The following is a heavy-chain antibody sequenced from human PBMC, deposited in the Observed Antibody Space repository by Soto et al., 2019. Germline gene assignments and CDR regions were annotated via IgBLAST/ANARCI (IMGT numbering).Heavy chain of an antibody. CDR3: ARGLLQRGYSYGYFGY. CDR1: GGTFSSYT. J-gene: IGHJ4*02. D-gene: IGHD5-18*01. V-gene: IGHV1-69*02. Sequence: SVKVSCKASGGTFSSYTISWVRQAPGQGLEWMGRIIPILGIANYAQKFQGRVTITADKSTSTAYMELRSLRSDDTAVYYCARGLLQRGYSYGYFGYWGQGTLVTVSS. CDR2: IIPILGIA.